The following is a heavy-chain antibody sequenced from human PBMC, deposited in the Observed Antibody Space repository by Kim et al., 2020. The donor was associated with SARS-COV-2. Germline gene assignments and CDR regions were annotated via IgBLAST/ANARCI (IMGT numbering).Heavy chain of an antibody. V-gene: IGHV3-21*01. CDR3: ARERRVPAFDS. Sequence: FMCYAASVKGRLTISRDNARNSLYLQMNSLTAAETAVYFCARERRVPAFDSWGEGTLVSVTS. CDR2: FM. J-gene: IGHJ4*02.